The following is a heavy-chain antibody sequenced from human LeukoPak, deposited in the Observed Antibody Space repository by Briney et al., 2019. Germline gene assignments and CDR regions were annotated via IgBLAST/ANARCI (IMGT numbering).Heavy chain of an antibody. CDR3: ARGGSGISNAFDI. D-gene: IGHD3-10*01. CDR2: PYYSGST. CDR1: GGSISSYY. Sequence: PSETLSLTCSVSGGSISSYYWSWIRQPPGKGLEWIGYPYYSGSTNSNPSLKSRVTMSVDTPKNQFSLKLRSATAADTAVYYCARGGSGISNAFDIWDQGTMVTVSS. V-gene: IGHV4-59*01. J-gene: IGHJ3*02.